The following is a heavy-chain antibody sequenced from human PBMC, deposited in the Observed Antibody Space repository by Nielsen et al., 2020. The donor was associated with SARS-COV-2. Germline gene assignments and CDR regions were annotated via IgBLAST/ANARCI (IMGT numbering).Heavy chain of an antibody. Sequence: GESLKISCAASGFTFSNAWMSWVRQAPGKGLEWVGRIKSKTDGGTTDYAAPVKGRFTISRDDSKNTLYLQMNSLKTEDTAVYYCTTDGLKLELRGAFDIWGQGTMVTVSS. CDR1: GFTFSNAW. CDR2: IKSKTDGGTT. V-gene: IGHV3-15*01. J-gene: IGHJ3*02. D-gene: IGHD1-7*01. CDR3: TTDGLKLELRGAFDI.